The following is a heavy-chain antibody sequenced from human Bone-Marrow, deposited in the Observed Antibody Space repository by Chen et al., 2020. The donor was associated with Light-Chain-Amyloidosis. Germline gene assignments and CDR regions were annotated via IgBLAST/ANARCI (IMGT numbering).Heavy chain of an antibody. V-gene: IGHV7-4-1*02. CDR2: INTDIGNA. D-gene: IGHD2-21*02. J-gene: IGHJ4*02. CDR3: ARGVCVTGDSNFDS. CDR1: GYTFTAYS. Sequence: QVHLVQSGSELKKPGASVKLSCKTSGYTFTAYSVNWVRQAPGQGLQWVGRINTDIGNATYAQGFTGRFVISLDTSVTTAYLQITGLKAEDTAVYYCARGVCVTGDSNFDSWGQGTRVTVSS.